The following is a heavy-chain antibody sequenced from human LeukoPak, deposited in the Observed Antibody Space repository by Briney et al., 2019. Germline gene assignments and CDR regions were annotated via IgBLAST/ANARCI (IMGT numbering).Heavy chain of an antibody. CDR3: ARMGYYDSSGYYYVLPFDY. CDR2: IYHSGST. Sequence: SETLSLTCAVSGGSISSSNWWSWVRQPPVKGLEWIGEIYHSGSTYYNPSLKSRVTISVDTSKNQFSLKLSSVTAADTAVYYCARMGYYDSSGYYYVLPFDYWGQGTLVTVSS. CDR1: GGSISSSNW. D-gene: IGHD3-22*01. J-gene: IGHJ4*02. V-gene: IGHV4-4*02.